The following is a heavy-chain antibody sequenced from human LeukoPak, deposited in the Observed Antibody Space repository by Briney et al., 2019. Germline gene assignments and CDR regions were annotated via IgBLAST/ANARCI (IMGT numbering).Heavy chain of an antibody. CDR3: ARDLDSYGSY. Sequence: GGSLSLSCAASGFTFSNYAMSWVRQAPGKGLEWVSAIDSTGTTYYTDSVKGRFTISRGNSKNTVYLQMNSLRAEDTAVYYCARDLDSYGSYWGQGTPVTVSS. V-gene: IGHV3-66*01. CDR1: GFTFSNYA. CDR2: IDSTGTT. D-gene: IGHD5-18*01. J-gene: IGHJ4*02.